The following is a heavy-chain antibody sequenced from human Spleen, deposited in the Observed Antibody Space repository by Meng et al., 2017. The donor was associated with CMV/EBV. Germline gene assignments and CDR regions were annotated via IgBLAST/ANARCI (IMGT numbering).Heavy chain of an antibody. CDR1: GFTFSSYS. J-gene: IGHJ4*02. Sequence: GGSLRLSCAASGFTFSSYSMNWVRQAPGKGLEWVSSISSSSSYIYYADSVKGRFTISRDNAKNSLYLQMNSLRAEDTAVYYCARDDMHGVRVFDYWGQGTLVTVSS. V-gene: IGHV3-21*01. D-gene: IGHD2-15*01. CDR2: ISSSSSYI. CDR3: ARDDMHGVRVFDY.